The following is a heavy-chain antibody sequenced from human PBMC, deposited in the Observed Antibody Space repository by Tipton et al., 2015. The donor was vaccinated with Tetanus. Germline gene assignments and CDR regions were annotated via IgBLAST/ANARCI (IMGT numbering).Heavy chain of an antibody. Sequence: SLRLSCAASGMTLSYFAMSWVRQAPGKGMEWVSGISGSGDRIFYADSVKGRFTISRDNAKNTLYLQMISLRVEDTAVYYCVSGGGYWGQGTLVTVSS. V-gene: IGHV3-23*01. CDR1: GMTLSYFA. CDR2: ISGSGDRI. J-gene: IGHJ4*02. CDR3: VSGGGY. D-gene: IGHD6-25*01.